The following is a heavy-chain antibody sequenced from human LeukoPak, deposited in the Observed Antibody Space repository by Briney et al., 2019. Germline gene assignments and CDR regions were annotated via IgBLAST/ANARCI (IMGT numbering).Heavy chain of an antibody. V-gene: IGHV1-2*06. CDR3: TRVPIVWSNLYFDD. J-gene: IGHJ4*02. Sequence: ASVKVSCKASGYTFTDYYIHWVRQAPGQGLEWMGRIDPNSGGTKYGQKFQDRVTLTRDTSINTASMELTSLTFDDTAVYYCTRVPIVWSNLYFDDWGQGTLVTVSS. D-gene: IGHD1-14*01. CDR2: IDPNSGGT. CDR1: GYTFTDYY.